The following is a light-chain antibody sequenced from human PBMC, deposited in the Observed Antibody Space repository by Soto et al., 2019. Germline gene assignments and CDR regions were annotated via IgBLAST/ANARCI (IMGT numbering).Light chain of an antibody. CDR2: DSS. CDR1: QSVSTS. CDR3: QHRNSWPFT. J-gene: IGKJ2*01. Sequence: EIVLTQSPATLSLSPGERATLSCSASQSVSTSLAWYQQKPGQAPRLLIYDSSDRATGNPARFSASGSGTDFSLTISKLEHEDLAVYYSQHRNSWPFTFGQGTTLEIK. V-gene: IGKV3-11*01.